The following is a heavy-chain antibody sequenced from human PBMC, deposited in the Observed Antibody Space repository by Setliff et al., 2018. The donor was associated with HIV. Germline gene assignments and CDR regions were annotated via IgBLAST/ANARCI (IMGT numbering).Heavy chain of an antibody. J-gene: IGHJ6*03. CDR3: ARLSISATSHYYYYMDV. Sequence: PGGSLRLSCAASGFIVSSNYMTWVRQAPGKGLECVSVIYSGAATYYADSVKGRITISRDNSKDTLYLQLNSLRPEDTAVYYCARLSISATSHYYYYMDVWGKGTTVTSP. CDR1: GFIVSSNY. CDR2: IYSGAAT. D-gene: IGHD6-13*01. V-gene: IGHV3-66*02.